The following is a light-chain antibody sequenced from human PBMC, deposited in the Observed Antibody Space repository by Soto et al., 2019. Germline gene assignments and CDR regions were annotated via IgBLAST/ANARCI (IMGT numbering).Light chain of an antibody. CDR1: SSDIGDNKF. CDR2: EVS. CDR3: IAWDGSLRGYV. Sequence: QSVLTQPASVSGSPGQSITISCTGTSSDIGDNKFVSWYQQYPGRAPKVIIYEVSNRPSEVSVRFSGSKSGNTASLTVSGLRAEDEADYYCIAWDGSLRGYVFGTGTKVTVL. J-gene: IGLJ1*01. V-gene: IGLV2-14*01.